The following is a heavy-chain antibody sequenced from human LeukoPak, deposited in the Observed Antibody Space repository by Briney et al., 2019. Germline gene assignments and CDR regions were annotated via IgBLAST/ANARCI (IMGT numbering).Heavy chain of an antibody. CDR1: GFTFSSYA. D-gene: IGHD2-2*01. Sequence: GGSLRLSCAASGFTFSSYAMHWVRQAPGKGLEWVAVISYDGSNKYYADPVKGRFTISRDNSKNTLYLQMNSLRAEDTAVYYCASPGVPAADYYGMDVWGQGTTVTVSS. CDR2: ISYDGSNK. J-gene: IGHJ6*02. CDR3: ASPGVPAADYYGMDV. V-gene: IGHV3-30-3*01.